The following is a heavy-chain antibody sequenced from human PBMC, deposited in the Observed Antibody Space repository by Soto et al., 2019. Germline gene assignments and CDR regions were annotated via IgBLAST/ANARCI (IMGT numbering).Heavy chain of an antibody. CDR3: ARDGGLGSGFDF. CDR1: GDSMSNGGYA. CDR2: IYAAGNT. D-gene: IGHD3-16*01. J-gene: IGHJ3*01. V-gene: IGHV4-30-2*01. Sequence: QLQLQESGSGLVKPSQTLSLTCAVSGDSMSNGGYAWNWIRQTPDKGLEWMGYIYAAGNTYYNPSLKSRINISVDTPKNQFPRMLSSVTAADTAVYFCARDGGLGSGFDFWGQGKMVFVSS.